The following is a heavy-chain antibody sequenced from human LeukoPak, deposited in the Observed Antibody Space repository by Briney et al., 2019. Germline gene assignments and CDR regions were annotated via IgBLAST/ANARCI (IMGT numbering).Heavy chain of an antibody. Sequence: GRSLRLSCAASGFTFSSYAMHWVRQAPGKGLEWVAVISYDGSNKYYADSVKGRFTISRDNSKNTLYLQMNSLRAEHTAVYYCATLSGSADYWGQGTLVTVSS. V-gene: IGHV3-30-3*01. D-gene: IGHD3-22*01. CDR3: ATLSGSADY. J-gene: IGHJ4*02. CDR1: GFTFSSYA. CDR2: ISYDGSNK.